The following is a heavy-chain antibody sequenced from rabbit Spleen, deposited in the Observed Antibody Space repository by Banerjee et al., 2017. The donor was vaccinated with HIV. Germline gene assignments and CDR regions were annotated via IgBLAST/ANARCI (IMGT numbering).Heavy chain of an antibody. J-gene: IGHJ6*01. V-gene: IGHV1S40*01. Sequence: QSLEESGGDLVKPGASLTLTCTASGVSFTNNNYMCWVRQAPGKGLEWIACIEAGSSGFTYFASWAKGRFTISKTSSTTVTLKMTSLTAADTATYFCARDTATSFSSYGMDLWGPGTLVTVS. CDR1: GVSFTNNNY. CDR2: IEAGSSGFT. D-gene: IGHD1-1*01. CDR3: ARDTATSFSSYGMDL.